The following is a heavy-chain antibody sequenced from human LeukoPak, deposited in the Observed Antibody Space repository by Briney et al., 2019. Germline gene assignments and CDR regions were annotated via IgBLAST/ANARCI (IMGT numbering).Heavy chain of an antibody. Sequence: GESLQISCKGSGYSFTTYRIGWVRQLPGKGLEWMGIIYPADSDTRYSPSFQGQVTISVDKSISTAYLQWSSLRASDTAIYYCARRLTSRGYDSSGSYFDYWGQGTLVTVSS. CDR2: IYPADSDT. CDR3: ARRLTSRGYDSSGSYFDY. D-gene: IGHD3-22*01. J-gene: IGHJ4*02. CDR1: GYSFTTYR. V-gene: IGHV5-51*01.